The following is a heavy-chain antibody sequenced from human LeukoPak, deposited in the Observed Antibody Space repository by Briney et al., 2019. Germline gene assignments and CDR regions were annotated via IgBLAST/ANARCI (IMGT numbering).Heavy chain of an antibody. D-gene: IGHD5-12*01. CDR1: GGSISSYY. CDR3: ARVSSGYSGYERLDY. J-gene: IGHJ4*02. Sequence: SETLSLTCTVSGGSISSYYWSWIRQPPGKGLEWIGYIHYSGSTNYNPSLKSRVTISVDTSKNQFSLKLSSETAADTAVYYCARVSSGYSGYERLDYWGQGTLVTVSS. V-gene: IGHV4-59*01. CDR2: IHYSGST.